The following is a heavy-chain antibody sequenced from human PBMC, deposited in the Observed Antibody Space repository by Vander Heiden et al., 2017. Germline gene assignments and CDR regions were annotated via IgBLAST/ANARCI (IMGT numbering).Heavy chain of an antibody. D-gene: IGHD2-2*01. CDR2: IYHSGST. Sequence: QLQLQESGSGLVQPSQTLSLTCAVSGGSISSGGYSWSWIRQPPGKGLEWIGYIYHSGSTYYNPSLKSRVTISVDRSKNQFSLKLSSVTAADTAVYYCARVAVGPAGSWWFDPWGQGTLVTVSS. J-gene: IGHJ5*02. CDR1: GGSISSGGYS. V-gene: IGHV4-30-2*01. CDR3: ARVAVGPAGSWWFDP.